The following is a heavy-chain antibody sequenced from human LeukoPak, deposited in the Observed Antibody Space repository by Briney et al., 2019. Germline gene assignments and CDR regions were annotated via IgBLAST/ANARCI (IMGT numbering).Heavy chain of an antibody. CDR3: ARRRGYQLDV. V-gene: IGHV1-46*01. D-gene: IGHD6-13*01. CDR1: GYTFTSYY. CDR2: IHPSGGST. Sequence: ASVKVSFTASGYTFTSYYMHWVRQAPGQGLEWMGIIHPSGGSTSYAQKFQGRVTMTRDTSTSTVYMELSSLRSEDTAVYYCARRRGYQLDVWGQGTTVTVSS. J-gene: IGHJ6*02.